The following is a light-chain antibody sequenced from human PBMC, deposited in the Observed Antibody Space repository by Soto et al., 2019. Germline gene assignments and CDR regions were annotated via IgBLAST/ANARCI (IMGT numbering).Light chain of an antibody. CDR2: GAS. J-gene: IGKJ1*01. Sequence: DMVMTQSPATLSVSPGGRAPLSCRASQSVSSSLAWYPQNPGRSPRLLIYGASTRAIGIPARFSGSGSGTEFTLTISSLQSEDFAVYYCLQYNNWWTFGQGTKVDIK. V-gene: IGKV3-15*01. CDR3: LQYNNWWT. CDR1: QSVSSS.